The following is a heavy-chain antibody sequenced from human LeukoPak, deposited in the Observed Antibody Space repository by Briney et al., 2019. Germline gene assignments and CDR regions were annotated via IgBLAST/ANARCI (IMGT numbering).Heavy chain of an antibody. CDR1: GGSFSGYY. D-gene: IGHD6-13*01. V-gene: IGHV4-34*01. J-gene: IGHJ4*02. CDR2: INHSGST. Sequence: HPSETLSLTCAVYGGSFSGYYWSWIRQPPGKGLEWIGEINHSGSTNYNPSLKSRVTISVDTSQNQFSLKLSSVTAADTAVYYCAIFPVGIAAAGTLYWGQGTLVTVSS. CDR3: AIFPVGIAAAGTLY.